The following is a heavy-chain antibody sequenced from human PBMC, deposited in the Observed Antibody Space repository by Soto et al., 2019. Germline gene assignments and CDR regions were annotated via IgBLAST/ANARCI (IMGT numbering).Heavy chain of an antibody. CDR3: ARGYCSSTMCYSSPFDS. D-gene: IGHD2-2*01. J-gene: IGHJ4*02. CDR1: GDSISSFY. CDR2: ISNSGIT. Sequence: SETLSLTCTVSGDSISSFYWSWIRQPPGKGLEWIGYISNSGITNYNPSLKSRVTISEDTSNNQVSLKLSSVTAADTAVYYCARGYCSSTMCYSSPFDSWGQGTLVTVSS. V-gene: IGHV4-59*01.